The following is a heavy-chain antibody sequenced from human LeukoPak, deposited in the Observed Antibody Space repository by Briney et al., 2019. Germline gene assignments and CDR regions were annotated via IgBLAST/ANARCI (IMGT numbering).Heavy chain of an antibody. V-gene: IGHV1-24*01. CDR3: ATRGSVLRYFDWSLDY. CDR1: GFTLTELS. CDR2: FDPEDGET. D-gene: IGHD3-9*01. Sequence: GASVKVSCKVSGFTLTELSVHWVRQAPGKGLEWMGGFDPEDGETSYAQNLQGRVTMTEDTSTDTAYMELSSLGSEDTAVYYCATRGSVLRYFDWSLDYWGQGTLVTVSS. J-gene: IGHJ4*02.